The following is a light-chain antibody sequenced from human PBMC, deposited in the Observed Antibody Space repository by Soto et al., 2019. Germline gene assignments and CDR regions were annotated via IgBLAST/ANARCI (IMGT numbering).Light chain of an antibody. Sequence: EIVMTQSPATLSVSPGERATLSCRASQSVSSNLAWYQQKPGQAPRLLIYGASTRATGIPDRFSGSGSGTEFTLTISSLQSEDFAVYYCQQYNNWPYTFGQGTKLEIK. J-gene: IGKJ2*01. V-gene: IGKV3-15*01. CDR2: GAS. CDR3: QQYNNWPYT. CDR1: QSVSSN.